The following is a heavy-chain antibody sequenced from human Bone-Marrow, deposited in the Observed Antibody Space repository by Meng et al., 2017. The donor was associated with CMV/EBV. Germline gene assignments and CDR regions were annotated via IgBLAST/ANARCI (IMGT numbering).Heavy chain of an antibody. D-gene: IGHD2-2*01. CDR1: RFA. V-gene: IGHV3-23*01. CDR2: ISGSGGST. CDR3: AKHKYKPAYCSSTSCYLFQH. Sequence: RFALSWVRPAPGKGLAWVSAISGSGGSTYYADSVKGRFTISRDNSKNTLYLQMNSLRAEDTAVYYCAKHKYKPAYCSSTSCYLFQHWGQGTLVTVSS. J-gene: IGHJ1*01.